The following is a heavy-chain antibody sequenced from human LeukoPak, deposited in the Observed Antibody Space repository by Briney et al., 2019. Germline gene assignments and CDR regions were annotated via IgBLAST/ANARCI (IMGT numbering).Heavy chain of an antibody. J-gene: IGHJ4*02. CDR3: ANLKWELNYFDY. V-gene: IGHV1-69*01. D-gene: IGHD1-26*01. Sequence: SVKVSCKASGGTFSSYAISWVRQAPGQGLEWMGGIIPIFGTANYAQKFQGRVTITADESTSTAYMELSSLRSEDTAVYYCANLKWELNYFDYWGQGTLVTVSS. CDR1: GGTFSSYA. CDR2: IIPIFGTA.